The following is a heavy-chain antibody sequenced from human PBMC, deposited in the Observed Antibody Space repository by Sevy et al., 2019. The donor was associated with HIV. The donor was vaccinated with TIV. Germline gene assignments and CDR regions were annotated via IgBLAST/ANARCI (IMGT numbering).Heavy chain of an antibody. CDR1: GFNFSSHK. CDR3: AKEGAFWSGYYVDY. D-gene: IGHD3-3*01. V-gene: IGHV3-48*03. Sequence: GGSLRLSCAASGFNFSSHKMNWIRQAPGKGLEWVAYISDGGAVIHYADSVKGRFTISRDNSKNSLYLQMNSLRADDTADYYCAKEGAFWSGYYVDYWGQGTLVTVSS. J-gene: IGHJ4*02. CDR2: ISDGGAVI.